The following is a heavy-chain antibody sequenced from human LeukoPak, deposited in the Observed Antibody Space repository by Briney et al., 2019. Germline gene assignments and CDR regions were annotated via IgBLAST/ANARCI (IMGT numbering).Heavy chain of an antibody. D-gene: IGHD5-12*01. CDR3: AKWARIVATIKALENYYYYYMDV. V-gene: IGHV3-30*02. Sequence: GGSLRLSCAASGFTFSSYGMHWVRQTPGKGLEWVAFIRYDGSNKYYADSVKGRFTISRDNSKNTLYLQMNSLRAEDTAVYYCAKWARIVATIKALENYYYYYMDVWGKGTTVTVPS. CDR1: GFTFSSYG. CDR2: IRYDGSNK. J-gene: IGHJ6*03.